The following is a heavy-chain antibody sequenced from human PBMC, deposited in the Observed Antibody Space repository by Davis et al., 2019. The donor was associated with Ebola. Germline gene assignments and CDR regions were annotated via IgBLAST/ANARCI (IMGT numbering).Heavy chain of an antibody. J-gene: IGHJ4*02. CDR1: GFTFTDYY. D-gene: IGHD5-24*01. Sequence: GGSLRLSCAASGFTFTDYYMSWIRQAPGKGLEWVSYMSGDSLYTNYAESVRGRFTISRDDAKNSLYLQMSSLRNEDSAVYYCTKDLMATSTQYYFQSWGQGTLVTVSS. CDR3: TKDLMATSTQYYFQS. V-gene: IGHV3-11*05. CDR2: MSGDSLYT.